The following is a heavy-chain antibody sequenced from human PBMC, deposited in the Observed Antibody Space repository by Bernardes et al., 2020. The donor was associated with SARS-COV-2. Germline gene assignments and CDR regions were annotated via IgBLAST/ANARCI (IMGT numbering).Heavy chain of an antibody. CDR1: GFTFRSYA. CDR2: ISASGVST. Sequence: GSLRLSCAASGFTFRSYAMSWVRQAPGKGLDWVSAISASGVSTYYADSVKGRFTISRDNSKNTLFLQMNSLRAEDTAVYFCAGGDSYGSAFDYWGQGTLVTVSS. D-gene: IGHD5-18*01. V-gene: IGHV3-23*01. CDR3: AGGDSYGSAFDY. J-gene: IGHJ4*02.